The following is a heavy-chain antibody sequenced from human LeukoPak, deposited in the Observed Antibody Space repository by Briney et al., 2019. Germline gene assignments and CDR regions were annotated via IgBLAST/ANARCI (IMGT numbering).Heavy chain of an antibody. Sequence: GRSLRLSCAASGFTFSSYGMHWVRQAPGKGLEWVAVIWYDGSNKYYADSVKGRFTISRDNSKNTLYLQMNSLRAEDTAVYYCAGDRSGSYFFDIWGQGTMVTVSS. J-gene: IGHJ3*02. CDR3: AGDRSGSYFFDI. V-gene: IGHV3-33*01. CDR1: GFTFSSYG. D-gene: IGHD1-26*01. CDR2: IWYDGSNK.